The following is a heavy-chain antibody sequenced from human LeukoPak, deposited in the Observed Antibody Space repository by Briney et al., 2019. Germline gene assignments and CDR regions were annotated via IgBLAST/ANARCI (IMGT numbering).Heavy chain of an antibody. D-gene: IGHD1-26*01. Sequence: GGSLRLSCAASGFTFTNYAMSWVRQAPGKGLEWVSGISGSGGDTYNEDSVKGRFTISRDNSKNTLYLQMNSLRAEDTAVYYCAKRELTYWYFDLWGRGTLVTVSS. V-gene: IGHV3-23*01. CDR3: AKRELTYWYFDL. CDR2: ISGSGGDT. J-gene: IGHJ2*01. CDR1: GFTFTNYA.